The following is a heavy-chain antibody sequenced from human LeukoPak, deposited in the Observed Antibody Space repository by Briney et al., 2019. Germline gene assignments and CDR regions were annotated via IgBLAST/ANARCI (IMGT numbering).Heavy chain of an antibody. CDR2: ISYDGSNK. CDR3: ARVDHT. V-gene: IGHV3-30-3*01. Sequence: GGSLRLSCAASGFTFSSYAMHWVRQAPGKGLEWVAVISYDGSNKYYADSVKGRFTISRDNSKNTLYPQMNSLRAEDTAVYYCARVDHTWGQGTLVTVSS. CDR1: GFTFSSYA. J-gene: IGHJ4*02.